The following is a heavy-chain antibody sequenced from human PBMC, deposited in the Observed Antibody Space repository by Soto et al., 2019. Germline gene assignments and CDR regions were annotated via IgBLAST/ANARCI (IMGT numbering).Heavy chain of an antibody. CDR3: ARLVNYYFGMDV. CDR1: DTTHW. CDR2: IYPGDSDT. V-gene: IGHV5-51*01. J-gene: IGHJ6*02. Sequence: GESLKISCKASDTTHWIGWVRQKPGKGLEWMGIIYPGDSDTKYSPSFQGQVTISVDKSISTAYLHWSSLKASDTATYYCARLVNYYFGMDVWGLGTTVTVSS.